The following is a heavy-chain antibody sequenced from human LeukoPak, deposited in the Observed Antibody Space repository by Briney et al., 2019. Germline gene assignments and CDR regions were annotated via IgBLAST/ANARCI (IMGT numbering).Heavy chain of an antibody. V-gene: IGHV4-34*01. Sequence: SETLSLTCAVYGGSFSGYYWSWIRQPPGKGLEWIGEINHSGSTRYNPSLKSRVTISVDTSKNQFSLRLTSVTAAGTAMYYCARYWGSNAFDIWGQGTMVTVSS. CDR3: ARYWGSNAFDI. CDR2: INHSGST. J-gene: IGHJ3*02. D-gene: IGHD7-27*01. CDR1: GGSFSGYY.